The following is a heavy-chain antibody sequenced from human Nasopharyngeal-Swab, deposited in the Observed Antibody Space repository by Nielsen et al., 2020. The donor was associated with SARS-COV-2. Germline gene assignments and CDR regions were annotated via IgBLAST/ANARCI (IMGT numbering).Heavy chain of an antibody. J-gene: IGHJ4*02. CDR2: IYYSGST. V-gene: IGHV4-59*01. Sequence: GSLGLSCTVSGGSISSYYWSWIRQPPGKGLEWIGYIYYSGSTNYNPSLKSRVTISVDTSKNQFSLKLSSVTAADTAVYYCASPELDSSGYYIGYWGQGTLVTVSS. D-gene: IGHD3-22*01. CDR3: ASPELDSSGYYIGY. CDR1: GGSISSYY.